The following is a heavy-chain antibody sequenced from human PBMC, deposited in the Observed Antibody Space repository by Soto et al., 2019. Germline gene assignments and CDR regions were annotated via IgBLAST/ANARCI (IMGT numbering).Heavy chain of an antibody. CDR2: ISSSSSDL. V-gene: IGHV3-21*01. Sequence: EVQLVESGGGLLKPGGSLRLSCAASGFTFRSYTMDWVRQAPGKGLEWVSSISSSSSDLYYADSVKGRFTVSRDNAKNSLYLQMNSLRAEDTAVYYCASLVAAPSSFSSYYYGMDVWGQGTTVTVSS. D-gene: IGHD6-6*01. J-gene: IGHJ6*02. CDR3: ASLVAAPSSFSSYYYGMDV. CDR1: GFTFRSYT.